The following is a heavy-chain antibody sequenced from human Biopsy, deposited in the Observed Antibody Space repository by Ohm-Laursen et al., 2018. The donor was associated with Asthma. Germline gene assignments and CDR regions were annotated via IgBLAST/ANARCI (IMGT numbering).Heavy chain of an antibody. CDR1: GFTFSSYA. J-gene: IGHJ5*02. CDR3: ARGQKSAGDRWFDP. CDR2: INPNSGGT. D-gene: IGHD6-13*01. Sequence: SVKVSCKPSGFTFSSYAFTWMRQAPGQGLEWMGRINPNSGGTNYAQKFQGRVTMTRDTSISTAYMEVSRLRSDDTAVYYCARGQKSAGDRWFDPWGQGTLVTVSS. V-gene: IGHV1-2*06.